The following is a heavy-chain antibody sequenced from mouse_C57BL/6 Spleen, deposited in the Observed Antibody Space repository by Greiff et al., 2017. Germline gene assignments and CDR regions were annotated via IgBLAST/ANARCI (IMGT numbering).Heavy chain of an antibody. CDR2: IYWDDDK. D-gene: IGHD2-1*01. V-gene: IGHV8-12*01. CDR1: GFSLSTSGMG. CDR3: ARRGGYGNYDDAMDY. J-gene: IGHJ4*01. Sequence: QVQLKESGPGILQSSQTLSLTCSFSGFSLSTSGMGVSWIRQPSGKGLEWLAHIYWDDDKRYNPFLKSRLTISKDTSRNQVFLKITSVDTADTATYYCARRGGYGNYDDAMDYWGQGTSVTVSS.